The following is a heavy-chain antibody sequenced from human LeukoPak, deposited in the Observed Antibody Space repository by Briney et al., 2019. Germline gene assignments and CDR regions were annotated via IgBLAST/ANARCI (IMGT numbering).Heavy chain of an antibody. CDR2: INPNSGGT. CDR3: ARDLSIAAPGTDFDY. Sequence: ASVKVSCKASGYTFTGYYMHWVRQAPGQGLEWMGWINPNSGGTNYAQKFQGRVTMTRDTSISTAYMELSRLTSDDTAVYYCARDLSIAAPGTDFDYWGQGTLVTVSS. CDR1: GYTFTGYY. D-gene: IGHD6-13*01. J-gene: IGHJ4*02. V-gene: IGHV1-2*02.